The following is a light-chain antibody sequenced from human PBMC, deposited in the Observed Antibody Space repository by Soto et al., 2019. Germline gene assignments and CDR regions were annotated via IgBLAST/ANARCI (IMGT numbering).Light chain of an antibody. J-gene: IGKJ1*01. CDR1: QCINSF. CDR2: AAS. Sequence: IQLTQLPSTLSSPVGDRVTITCLPSQCINSFLAWYQQKPGKAPKLLICAASSLQSGVPSRFSGSGPGTGFTLTITSVQSEDSAVSYCQQYNLWPPETFGQGTKV. CDR3: QQYNLWPPET. V-gene: IGKV1-9*01.